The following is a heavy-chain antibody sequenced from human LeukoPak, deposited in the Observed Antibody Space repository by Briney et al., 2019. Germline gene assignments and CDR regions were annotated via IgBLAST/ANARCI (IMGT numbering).Heavy chain of an antibody. Sequence: SETLSLTCAVSGGSISTTHWWTWVRQLPGKGLEWIGEIHHSGANNNNLSLKIHVTISVDKSKNHFALKMSSVTAADTAVYYCARGHPRLRSFDIWGRGTMVTVSS. CDR2: IHHSGAN. CDR1: GGSISTTHW. V-gene: IGHV4-4*02. CDR3: ARGHPRLRSFDI. J-gene: IGHJ3*02.